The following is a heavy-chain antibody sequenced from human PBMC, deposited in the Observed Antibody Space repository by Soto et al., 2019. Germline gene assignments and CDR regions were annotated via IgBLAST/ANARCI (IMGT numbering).Heavy chain of an antibody. D-gene: IGHD2-15*01. CDR3: TTDAVVIAATHDY. V-gene: IGHV3-15*07. Sequence: GGSLRLSCAASGLTFSNAWMNWVRQAPGKGLEWVGRIKSKTDGGTTDYAAPVKGRFTISRDDSKNTLYLQMNSLKTEDTAIYYCTTDAVVIAATHDYWGQGTPVTVSS. CDR1: GLTFSNAW. CDR2: IKSKTDGGTT. J-gene: IGHJ4*02.